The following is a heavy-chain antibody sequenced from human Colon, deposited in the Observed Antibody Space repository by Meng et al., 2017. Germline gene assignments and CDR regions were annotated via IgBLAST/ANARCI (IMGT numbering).Heavy chain of an antibody. CDR3: ARDRKHYGERGWFDP. Sequence: QVQPQEQVPRPVPPSQNLSLTCTVSGGSISSGDYDCSWIRQPPGKGLEWIGYIYYSGSTYSNASLKSGVTISIDRSKNQFSLKLSSVTAADTAVYYCARDRKHYGERGWFDPWGQGTLVTVSS. CDR1: GGSISSGDYD. CDR2: IYYSGST. V-gene: IGHV4-30-4*01. D-gene: IGHD4-17*01. J-gene: IGHJ5*02.